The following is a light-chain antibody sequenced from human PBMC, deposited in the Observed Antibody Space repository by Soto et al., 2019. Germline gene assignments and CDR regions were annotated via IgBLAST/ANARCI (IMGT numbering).Light chain of an antibody. V-gene: IGLV1-36*01. CDR3: AAWDDSVNGVV. CDR2: YDD. Sequence: QSVLTQPPSVSDAPRQRVTISCSGARSNIGNGAVNWYQHVPGKAPKLLIYYDDLLPSGVSDRFSGSKSGTSASLTISGLQSEDEADYYCAAWDDSVNGVVFGGGTKLTVL. J-gene: IGLJ2*01. CDR1: RSNIGNGA.